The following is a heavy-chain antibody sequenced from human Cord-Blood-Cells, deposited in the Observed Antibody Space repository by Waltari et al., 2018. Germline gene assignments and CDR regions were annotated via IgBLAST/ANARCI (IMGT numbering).Heavy chain of an antibody. J-gene: IGHJ3*02. D-gene: IGHD1-1*01. V-gene: IGHV4-34*01. Sequence: QVQLQQWGAGLLKPSETLSLTCAVYGGSFSGYYWRWIRQHPGKGLEWIGEINHSGSTNYNPSLKSRVTISVDTSKNQFSLKLSSVTAADTAVYYCARGAGRYNWNEDAFDIWGQGTMVTVSS. CDR1: GGSFSGYY. CDR3: ARGAGRYNWNEDAFDI. CDR2: INHSGST.